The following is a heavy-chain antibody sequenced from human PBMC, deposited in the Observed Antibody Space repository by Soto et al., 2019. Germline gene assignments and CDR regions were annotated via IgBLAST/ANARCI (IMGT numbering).Heavy chain of an antibody. D-gene: IGHD5-12*01. Sequence: PGGSLRLSCVASGFTFSDYEMNWVRQAPGKGLEWVAHITSGGNTMYADSVEGRFTISRDDADNSLYLQMNNLRGEDTALYYCTKEKSVMYSGYDAFDVWGRGTMVTVSS. CDR2: ITSGGNT. CDR1: GFTFSDYE. CDR3: TKEKSVMYSGYDAFDV. J-gene: IGHJ3*01. V-gene: IGHV3-48*03.